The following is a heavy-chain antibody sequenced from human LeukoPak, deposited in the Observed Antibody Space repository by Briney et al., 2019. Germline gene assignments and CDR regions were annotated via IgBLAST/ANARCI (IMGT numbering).Heavy chain of an antibody. CDR3: TTALSGSYYYYYGMDV. J-gene: IGHJ6*02. CDR1: GFTFSNAW. D-gene: IGHD1-26*01. V-gene: IGHV3-15*01. CDR2: IKSKTDGGTT. Sequence: GGSLRLSCAASGFTFSNAWMSWVRQAPGKGLEWVGRIKSKTDGGTTDYAAPVKGRFTISRDDSKNTLYPQMNSLKTEDTAVYYCTTALSGSYYYYYGMDVWGQGTTVTVSS.